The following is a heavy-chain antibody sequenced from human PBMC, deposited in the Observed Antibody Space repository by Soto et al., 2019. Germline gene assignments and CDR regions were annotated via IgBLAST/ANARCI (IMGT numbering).Heavy chain of an antibody. V-gene: IGHV1-69*02. CDR1: GGTISSYT. D-gene: IGHD3-10*01. J-gene: IGHJ6*02. CDR3: ASLMSSGYSYGMDV. CDR2: IIPILGIA. Sequence: SVKVSCKASGGTISSYTISWVRQAPGQGLEWMGRIIPILGIANSAQKFQGRVTITADKSTSTAYMELSSLRSEDTAVYYCASLMSSGYSYGMDVWGQGTTVTVS.